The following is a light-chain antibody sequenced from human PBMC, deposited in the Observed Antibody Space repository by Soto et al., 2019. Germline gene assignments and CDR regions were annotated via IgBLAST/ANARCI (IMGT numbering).Light chain of an antibody. J-gene: IGKJ4*01. Sequence: EIVMTQSPATLSVSPGERATLSCRASQSVSTNLVWYQQKPGQAPRLLIYGASTRATGLPVRFSGSGSGTEFTLTISRLQSEDFAVYYCQQYNYWPPITFGGGTKVEIK. V-gene: IGKV3-15*01. CDR1: QSVSTN. CDR2: GAS. CDR3: QQYNYWPPIT.